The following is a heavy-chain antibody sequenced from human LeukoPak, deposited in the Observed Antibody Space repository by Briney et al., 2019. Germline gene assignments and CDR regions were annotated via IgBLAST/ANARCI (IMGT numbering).Heavy chain of an antibody. Sequence: ASVKVSCKASGYTFTSYYMHWVRQAPGQGLEWKGIINPSGGSTSYAQKFQGRVTMTRDTSTSTVYMELSSLRSEDTAVYYCARVGGSGYYYDYWGQGTLVTVSS. CDR2: INPSGGST. CDR1: GYTFTSYY. D-gene: IGHD3-22*01. V-gene: IGHV1-46*01. CDR3: ARVGGSGYYYDY. J-gene: IGHJ4*02.